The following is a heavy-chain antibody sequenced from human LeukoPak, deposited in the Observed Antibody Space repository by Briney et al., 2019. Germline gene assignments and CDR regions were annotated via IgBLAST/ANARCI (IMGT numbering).Heavy chain of an antibody. CDR2: INHSGST. CDR1: GGSFSGYY. Sequence: SETLSLTCAVYGGSFSGYYWSWIRQPPGKGLEWIGEINHSGSTNYNPSLKSRVTMSVDTSKNQFSLKLSSVTAADTAVYYCARGDYFVDYWGQGTLVTVSS. D-gene: IGHD2/OR15-2a*01. J-gene: IGHJ4*02. V-gene: IGHV4-34*01. CDR3: ARGDYFVDY.